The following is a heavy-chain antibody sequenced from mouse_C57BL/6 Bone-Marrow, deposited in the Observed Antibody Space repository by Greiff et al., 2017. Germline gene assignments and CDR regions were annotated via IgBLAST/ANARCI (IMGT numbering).Heavy chain of an antibody. CDR2: IDPETGGT. V-gene: IGHV1-15*01. CDR1: GYTFTDYE. J-gene: IGHJ3*01. D-gene: IGHD2-4*01. CDR3: TKSIYYDYDAWFAY. Sequence: QVQLQQSGAELVRPGASVTLSCKASGYTFTDYEMHWVKQTPVHGLEWIGAIDPETGGTAYNQKFKGKAILTADNSSSTAYMELRSLTSEDSAVYYCTKSIYYDYDAWFAYWGQGTLVTVSA.